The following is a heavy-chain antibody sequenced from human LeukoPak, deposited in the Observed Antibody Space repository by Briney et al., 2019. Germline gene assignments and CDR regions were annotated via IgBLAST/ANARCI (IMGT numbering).Heavy chain of an antibody. D-gene: IGHD3-9*01. CDR2: INPNSGGT. CDR3: ARAPVLRYFDWSPGDYFDY. V-gene: IGHV1-2*02. J-gene: IGHJ4*02. Sequence: ASVKVSCKASGYTFTGYYMHWVRQAPGQGLEWMVWINPNSGGTNYAQKFQGRVTMTRDTSISTAYMELSRLRSDDTAVYYCARAPVLRYFDWSPGDYFDYWGQGTLVTVSS. CDR1: GYTFTGYY.